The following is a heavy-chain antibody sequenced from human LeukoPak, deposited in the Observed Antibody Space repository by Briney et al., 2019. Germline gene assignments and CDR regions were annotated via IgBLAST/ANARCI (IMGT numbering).Heavy chain of an antibody. Sequence: GASVKVSCKASGYTFTGYYMHWVRQAPGQELEWMGWINPNSGGTNYAQKFQGRVTMTRDTSISTAYMELSRLRSDDTAVYYCAKGWAAAGKGVDYWGQGTLVTVSS. V-gene: IGHV1-2*02. CDR3: AKGWAAAGKGVDY. CDR2: INPNSGGT. D-gene: IGHD6-13*01. J-gene: IGHJ4*02. CDR1: GYTFTGYY.